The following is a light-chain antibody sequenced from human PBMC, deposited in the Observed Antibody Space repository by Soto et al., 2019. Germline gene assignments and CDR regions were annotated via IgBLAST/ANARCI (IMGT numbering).Light chain of an antibody. J-gene: IGKJ2*01. V-gene: IGKV3-20*01. CDR2: GAS. CDR1: QSVSSSY. Sequence: EIVLTQSPGTLSLSPGERATLSCRASQSVSSSYLAWSQQKPGQDPRLLIYGASSRATGIPNRFSGSGSTTDFTHTISTLEPEVVSMYYCPQYGSSRSFGQGTKLEIK. CDR3: PQYGSSRS.